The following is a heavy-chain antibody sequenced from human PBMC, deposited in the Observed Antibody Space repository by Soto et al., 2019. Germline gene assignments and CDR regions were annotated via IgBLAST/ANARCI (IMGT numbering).Heavy chain of an antibody. D-gene: IGHD5-12*01. Sequence: GGSLRLSCAASGFTFSSYAMSWVRQAPGKGLEWVSAISGSGGSTYYADSVKDRFTISRDNSKNTLYLQMNSLRAEDTAVYYCAKGRGVATIRYLFDYWGQGTLVTVSS. V-gene: IGHV3-23*01. CDR2: ISGSGGST. CDR3: AKGRGVATIRYLFDY. J-gene: IGHJ4*02. CDR1: GFTFSSYA.